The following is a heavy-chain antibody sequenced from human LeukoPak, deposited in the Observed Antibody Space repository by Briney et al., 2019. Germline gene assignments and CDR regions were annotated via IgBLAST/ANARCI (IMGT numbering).Heavy chain of an antibody. Sequence: GGSLRLSCAASGFTFSSYAMSWVRQAPGKGLQWVSILYSDGATYYADSVKGRFTISRDNSRSTLYLQMNSLRAEDTAVYFCARVAYYRVTADQITDAFDVWGHGTVVTVSS. D-gene: IGHD2-21*02. V-gene: IGHV3-66*01. CDR1: GFTFSSYA. CDR2: LYSDGAT. J-gene: IGHJ3*01. CDR3: ARVAYYRVTADQITDAFDV.